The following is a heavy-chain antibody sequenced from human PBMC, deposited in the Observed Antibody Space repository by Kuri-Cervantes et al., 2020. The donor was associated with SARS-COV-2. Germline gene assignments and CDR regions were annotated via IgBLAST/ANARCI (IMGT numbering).Heavy chain of an antibody. Sequence: GSLRLSCAAAGFTFSSYSMNWVRQAPGKGLEWVSYISTSSSTIYYADSVKGRFAISRDNAKNSLYLQMNSLRDEDTAVYYCARQMMSSITIFGVVITRNWFDPWGQGTLVTVSS. CDR2: ISTSSSTI. V-gene: IGHV3-48*02. CDR1: GFTFSSYS. J-gene: IGHJ5*02. D-gene: IGHD3-3*01. CDR3: ARQMMSSITIFGVVITRNWFDP.